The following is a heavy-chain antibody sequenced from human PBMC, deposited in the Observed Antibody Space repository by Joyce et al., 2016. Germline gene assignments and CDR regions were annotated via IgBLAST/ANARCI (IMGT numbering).Heavy chain of an antibody. J-gene: IGHJ4*02. Sequence: QVQLVQSGAEVKRPGASLKVSCKASGYTFTNFHIHWVRQAPGQRLEWMGSINASSGDTKYSQRSQGRVTLTRETSLTTAFLELSGLRSDDTAIYYCVRGQYGDYPALETFWGQGTLLTVSS. CDR1: GYTFTNFH. D-gene: IGHD4-17*01. CDR3: VRGQYGDYPALETF. V-gene: IGHV1-2*02. CDR2: INASSGDT.